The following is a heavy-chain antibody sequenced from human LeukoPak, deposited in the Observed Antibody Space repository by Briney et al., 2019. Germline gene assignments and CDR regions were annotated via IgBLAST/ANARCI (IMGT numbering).Heavy chain of an antibody. CDR2: IFYSGDT. Sequence: SETLSLTCSVSGGSITNYYWGWIRQPPGKGLEWIGFIFYSGDTNYNPSLKSRVTISVDTSKNQFSLKLSSVTAADTAVYYCARAGPGYSYRYTPFSFGSWGQGTLVTVSS. D-gene: IGHD5-18*01. V-gene: IGHV4-59*01. CDR1: GGSITNYY. J-gene: IGHJ4*02. CDR3: ARAGPGYSYRYTPFSFGS.